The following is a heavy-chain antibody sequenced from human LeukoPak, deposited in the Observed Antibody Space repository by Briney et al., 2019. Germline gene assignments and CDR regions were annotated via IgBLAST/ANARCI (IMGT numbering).Heavy chain of an antibody. CDR2: MFYSGST. D-gene: IGHD3-22*01. Sequence: SETLSLTCTVSGGSIRSHYWSCIRQPPGKGLEWIGYMFYSGSTNYNPSLKTRVTISVDTSKNQFSLKLSSVTAADTAVYYCARVRALSYYDSSGDFYYFDYWGQGILVTVSS. J-gene: IGHJ4*02. CDR3: ARVRALSYYDSSGDFYYFDY. V-gene: IGHV4-59*11. CDR1: GGSIRSHY.